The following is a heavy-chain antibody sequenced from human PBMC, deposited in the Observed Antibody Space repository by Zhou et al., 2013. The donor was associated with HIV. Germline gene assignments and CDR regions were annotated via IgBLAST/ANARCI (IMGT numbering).Heavy chain of an antibody. CDR2: INPGIGST. Sequence: QVQLLQSGAEVKEPGASVKVSCKASGYPFTRHYIHWVRQAPGQGLEWMGVINPGIGSTYYAEKFQGRVTMTRDTSTSTVNMQLGTLTSEDTAVYYCNRGMQGWVNDAFDIWGQGTMVTVSS. CDR1: GYPFTRHY. D-gene: IGHD2-21*01. CDR3: NRGMQGWVNDAFDI. V-gene: IGHV1-46*03. J-gene: IGHJ3*02.